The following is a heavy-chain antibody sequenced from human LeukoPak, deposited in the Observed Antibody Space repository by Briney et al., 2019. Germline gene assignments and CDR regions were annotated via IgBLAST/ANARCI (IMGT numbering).Heavy chain of an antibody. D-gene: IGHD6-13*01. CDR3: AKDIGGGGSSWYYFDY. V-gene: IGHV3-43*02. CDR2: ISGDGDST. CDR1: GFTFDDNA. J-gene: IGHJ4*02. Sequence: TGGSLRLSCAASGFTFDDNAMHWVRQAPGKGLEWVALISGDGDSTYYADSVEGRFTISRDSSRNSLSLQMNSLRREDTALYYCAKDIGGGGSSWYYFDYWGQGSLVTVSS.